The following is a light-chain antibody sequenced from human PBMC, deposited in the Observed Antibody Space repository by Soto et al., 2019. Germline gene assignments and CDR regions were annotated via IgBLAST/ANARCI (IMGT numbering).Light chain of an antibody. Sequence: EIVLTQSPATLSLSPGARATLSCRASQSVSSYLAWYQQKPGQAPRLLIFDASNRATGIPARFSGSGSATDFTLTISSLEPEDFAVYYCQQRSNWPPTFGQGTKVEIK. CDR3: QQRSNWPPT. CDR2: DAS. CDR1: QSVSSY. J-gene: IGKJ1*01. V-gene: IGKV3-11*01.